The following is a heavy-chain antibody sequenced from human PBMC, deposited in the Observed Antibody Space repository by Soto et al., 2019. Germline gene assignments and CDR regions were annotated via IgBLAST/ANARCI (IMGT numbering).Heavy chain of an antibody. J-gene: IGHJ4*02. CDR3: ARDREMATIEPYFDD. Sequence: XGSLRLSWAASGFTFSSYTMHWVRQAPGKGLEWVAVIAYDGTNKYNADSVKGRFTISRDNSKSTLYLQMNSLRAEDTAVYYCARDREMATIEPYFDDWGQGTLVTVSS. D-gene: IGHD5-12*01. V-gene: IGHV3-30-3*01. CDR1: GFTFSSYT. CDR2: IAYDGTNK.